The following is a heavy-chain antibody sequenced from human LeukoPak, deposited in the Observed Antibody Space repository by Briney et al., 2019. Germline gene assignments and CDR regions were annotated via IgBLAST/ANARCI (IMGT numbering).Heavy chain of an antibody. J-gene: IGHJ5*02. V-gene: IGHV3-30*04. CDR2: ISYDGSNK. Sequence: SGRSLRLSCAASGFTFSTYAMHWVRQAPGKGLEWVAVISYDGSNKYYADSVKGRVTISRDNSKNTLYLQMNSLRAEDTAVYYCAKDVGGSSPTNWFDPWGQGTLVTVSS. CDR3: AKDVGGSSPTNWFDP. CDR1: GFTFSTYA. D-gene: IGHD6-6*01.